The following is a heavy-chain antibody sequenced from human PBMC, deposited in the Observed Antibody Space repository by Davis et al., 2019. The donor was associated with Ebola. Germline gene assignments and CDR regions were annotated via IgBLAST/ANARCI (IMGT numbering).Heavy chain of an antibody. Sequence: AASVKVSCKASGYTLTNYAIHWVRQAPGQGLEWLGWLNVGNGNTYYSQKFKGRVSITRDISASTAYMGLNILRSEDTAVFYCARNAWLPSLHFDYWGQGTLVTVSS. CDR1: GYTLTNYA. CDR3: ARNAWLPSLHFDY. J-gene: IGHJ4*02. V-gene: IGHV1-3*01. D-gene: IGHD5-12*01. CDR2: LNVGNGNT.